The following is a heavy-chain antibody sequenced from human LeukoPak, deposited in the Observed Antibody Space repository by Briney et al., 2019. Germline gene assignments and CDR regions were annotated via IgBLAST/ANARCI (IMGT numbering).Heavy chain of an antibody. CDR3: APEGYGSGSYYNGGY. D-gene: IGHD3-10*01. CDR2: INPSGGST. Sequence: ASVKVSCKASGYTFTSYYMHGVRQAPGQGLEWMGIINPSGGSTSYAQKFQGRVTMTRDTSTSTVYMELSSLRSEDTAVYYCAPEGYGSGSYYNGGYWGQGTLVTVSS. V-gene: IGHV1-46*01. CDR1: GYTFTSYY. J-gene: IGHJ4*02.